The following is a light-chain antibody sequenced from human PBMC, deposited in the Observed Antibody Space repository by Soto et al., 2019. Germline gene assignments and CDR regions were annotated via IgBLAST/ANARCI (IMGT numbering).Light chain of an antibody. Sequence: DIQMTQAPSTLSASVGDRVTITCRASQSINAGLAWYQQKPGKAPKLLIYDVSTLDSGVPSRFSGSASGTEPTLTISSLESDDFATYYRQQYHRYSTFGQGTKVDIK. V-gene: IGKV1-5*01. CDR3: QQYHRYST. CDR2: DVS. CDR1: QSINAG. J-gene: IGKJ1*01.